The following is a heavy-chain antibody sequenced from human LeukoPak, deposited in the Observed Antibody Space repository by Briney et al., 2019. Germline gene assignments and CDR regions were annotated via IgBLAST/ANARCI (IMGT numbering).Heavy chain of an antibody. CDR2: IYHSVNT. V-gene: IGHV4-30-2*01. J-gene: IGHJ4*02. CDR3: ARLSGGNDPTFDF. D-gene: IGHD5-12*01. Sequence: PSETLSLTCAVSGGSISSGGYSWSWIRQPPGKGLEWIGYIYHSVNTYYNPSLKSRVTISVDRSKNQFSLKLISVAAADTAVYSCARLSGGNDPTFDFWGQGSLVTVSS. CDR1: GGSISSGGYS.